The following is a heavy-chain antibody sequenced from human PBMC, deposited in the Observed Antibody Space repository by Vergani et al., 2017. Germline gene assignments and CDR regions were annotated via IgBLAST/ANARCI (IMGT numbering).Heavy chain of an antibody. Sequence: QVQPVHSRAEVKKPGSSVKVSRKASVGTFSSYTISWVRQATRQGLEWMGRIFPLLGIANYAQKSQGRVTITAHKSTSTAYMELCSLRSEDTAVYYCARDCTSGYLGRAEYFQHWGQGTLVTVSS. CDR2: IFPLLGIA. D-gene: IGHD2-2*01. CDR3: ARDCTSGYLGRAEYFQH. CDR1: VGTFSSYT. J-gene: IGHJ1*01. V-gene: IGHV1-69*04.